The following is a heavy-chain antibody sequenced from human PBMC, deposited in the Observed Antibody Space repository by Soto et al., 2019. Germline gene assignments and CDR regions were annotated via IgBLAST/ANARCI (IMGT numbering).Heavy chain of an antibody. CDR3: ARGAVTTSADNYYYYYYMDV. CDR2: IYYSGST. CDR1: GGSISSSSYY. D-gene: IGHD4-17*01. J-gene: IGHJ6*03. V-gene: IGHV4-39*01. Sequence: SETLSLTCTVSGGSISSSSYYWGWIRQPPGKGLEWIGSIYYSGSTYYNPSLKSRVTISVDTSKNQFSLKLSSVTAADTAVYYCARGAVTTSADNYYYYYYMDVWGKGTTVTVSS.